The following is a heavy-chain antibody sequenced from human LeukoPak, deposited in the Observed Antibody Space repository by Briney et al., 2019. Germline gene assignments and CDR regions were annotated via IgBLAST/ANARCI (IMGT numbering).Heavy chain of an antibody. CDR3: ARMTTVTTWDY. J-gene: IGHJ4*02. CDR1: GGSITSFY. CDR2: VYYTGST. V-gene: IGHV4-59*08. Sequence: SETLSLTCTVSGGSITSFYWSWIRQPPGKGLEWIGYVYYTGSTNYNPSLKSRVTISVDTSQNQFSLILRSVTAADTAVYYCARMTTVTTWDYWGQGTLVTVSS. D-gene: IGHD4-11*01.